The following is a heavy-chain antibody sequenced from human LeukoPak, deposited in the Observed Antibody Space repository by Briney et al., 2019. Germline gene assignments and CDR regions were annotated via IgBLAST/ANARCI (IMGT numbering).Heavy chain of an antibody. D-gene: IGHD6-13*01. J-gene: IGHJ4*02. V-gene: IGHV3-66*01. CDR1: GFSVRSNY. CDR2: IYSGGST. CDR3: ASLGISSWYSVDY. Sequence: GGSLRLSCAASGFSVRSNYMSWVRQAPGKGLEWVSVIYSGGSTYYADSVKGRFTISKDNSKNTLYLQMNTVRAEDTAVYYCASLGISSWYSVDYWGQGTLVTVSS.